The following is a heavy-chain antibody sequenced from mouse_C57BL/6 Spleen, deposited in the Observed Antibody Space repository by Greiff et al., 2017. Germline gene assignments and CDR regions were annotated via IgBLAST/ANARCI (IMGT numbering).Heavy chain of an antibody. J-gene: IGHJ2*01. D-gene: IGHD1-1*01. Sequence: QVQLQQSGPELVKPGASVKISCKASGYAFSSSWMNWVKQRPGKGLEWIGRIYPGDGDTNYNGKFKGKATLTADKSSSTAYMQLSSLTSEDSAVYFCARRHYYGSSLDYWGQGTTRTVSS. CDR2: IYPGDGDT. V-gene: IGHV1-82*01. CDR1: GYAFSSSW. CDR3: ARRHYYGSSLDY.